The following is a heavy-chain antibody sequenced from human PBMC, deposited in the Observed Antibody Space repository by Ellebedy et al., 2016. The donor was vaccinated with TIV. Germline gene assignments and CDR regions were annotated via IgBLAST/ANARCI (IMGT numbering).Heavy chain of an antibody. D-gene: IGHD2-2*01. CDR1: GGSINSYY. J-gene: IGHJ4*02. V-gene: IGHV4-59*01. CDR2: IYFRGNT. CDR3: AAMRGSRQFDY. Sequence: GSLRLSXTVSGGSINSYYWSWIRQSPGKGLEWIGYIYFRGNTEQNPSLKSRATVSVDTAKNQFSLKLRSVTTADTAVYYCAAMRGSRQFDYWGQGTLVTVSS.